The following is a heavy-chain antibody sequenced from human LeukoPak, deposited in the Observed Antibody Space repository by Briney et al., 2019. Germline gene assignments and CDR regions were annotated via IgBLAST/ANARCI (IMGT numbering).Heavy chain of an antibody. J-gene: IGHJ6*02. CDR3: ARHESYDFWSGYTDGMDV. CDR1: GGSISSYY. D-gene: IGHD3-3*01. V-gene: IGHV4-59*08. Sequence: SETLSLTCTVSGGSISSYYWSWIRQPPGKGLEWIGYIYYSGSTNYSPSLKSRVTISVDTSKNQFSLKLSSVTAADTAVYHCARHESYDFWSGYTDGMDVWGQGTTVTVSS. CDR2: IYYSGST.